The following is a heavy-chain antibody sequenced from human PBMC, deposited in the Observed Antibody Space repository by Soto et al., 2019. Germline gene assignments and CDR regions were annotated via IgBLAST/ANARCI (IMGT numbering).Heavy chain of an antibody. CDR3: ARDRYYSSGRYFDHAAVDI. CDR1: GYNFTSYG. Sequence: QVQLVQSGADVKKPGASVKVSCKASGYNFTSYGISWVRQAPGQGLEWMGWISPHNDRTKYARRFQDRVTMTTETPTSTVYMERGSLKSDDTAVYYCARDRYYSSGRYFDHAAVDIWGHGTVVTVPS. V-gene: IGHV1-18*01. D-gene: IGHD6-19*01. CDR2: ISPHNDRT. J-gene: IGHJ3*02.